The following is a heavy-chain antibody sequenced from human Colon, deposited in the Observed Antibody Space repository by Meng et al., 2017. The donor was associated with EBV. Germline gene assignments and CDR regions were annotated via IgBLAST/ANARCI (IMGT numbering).Heavy chain of an antibody. D-gene: IGHD4-17*01. CDR1: SGSLSGYY. J-gene: IGHJ4*02. Sequence: TPSERSFLACAGSSGSLSGYYGIGIREAPGKGLECIGEINHSGRTKFNPSHQRRVSISVDTSENQVSLKLTSVTGAETAVYYCARWNTVNLRSFDFWGKGTLVTVSS. V-gene: IGHV4-34*01. CDR2: INHSGRT. CDR3: ARWNTVNLRSFDF.